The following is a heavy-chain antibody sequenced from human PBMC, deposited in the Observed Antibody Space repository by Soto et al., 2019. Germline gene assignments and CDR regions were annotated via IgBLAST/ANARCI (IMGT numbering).Heavy chain of an antibody. CDR3: AKTQRLGYCTNGVCYRPYDAFDI. CDR2: IYPGDSDT. D-gene: IGHD2-8*01. V-gene: IGHV5-51*01. CDR1: GYSFTSYW. J-gene: IGHJ3*02. Sequence: GESLKISCKGSGYSFTSYWIGWVRQMPGKGLEWMGIIYPGDSDTRYSPSFQGQVTISADKSISTAYLQWSSLKASDTAMYYCAKTQRLGYCTNGVCYRPYDAFDIWGQGTMVTVSS.